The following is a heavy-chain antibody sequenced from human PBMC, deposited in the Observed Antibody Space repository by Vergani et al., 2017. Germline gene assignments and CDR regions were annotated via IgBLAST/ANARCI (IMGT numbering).Heavy chain of an antibody. D-gene: IGHD3-22*01. J-gene: IGHJ6*02. CDR1: GFTFSDYY. CDR3: ARKHISNYYDSSGYYYMGYYYGMDF. Sequence: QVQLVESGGGLVKPGGSLRLSCAASGFTFSDYYMSWIRQAPGKGLEWVSYISSSGSTIYYADSVKGRFTISRDNAKNSLYLQMNSLIAEDTAVYYCARKHISNYYDSSGYYYMGYYYGMDFWGQGTTVTVSS. CDR2: ISSSGSTI. V-gene: IGHV3-11*01.